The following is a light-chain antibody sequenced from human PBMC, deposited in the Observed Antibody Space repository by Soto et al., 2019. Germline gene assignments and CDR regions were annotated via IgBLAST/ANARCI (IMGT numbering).Light chain of an antibody. CDR2: GAS. V-gene: IGKV3-15*01. CDR3: QQYNDWPPLT. CDR1: QSVDIN. Sequence: EIVLTQSPATLSVSPGERVTLSCRASQSVDINLAWYQQKPGQPPRLLIYGASTRATDMSGTFSGRGSGTEFTLTISSLRPEDFAVYYCQQYNDWPPLTFGGGTKVEIK. J-gene: IGKJ4*01.